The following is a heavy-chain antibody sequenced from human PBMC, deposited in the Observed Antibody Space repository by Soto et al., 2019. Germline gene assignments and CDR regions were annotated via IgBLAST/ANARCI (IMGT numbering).Heavy chain of an antibody. Sequence: QVQLQESGPGLVKPSETLSLTCTVSGGSISSYYWRWIRQPPGKGLEWIGYIYYSGSTNYNPSLKSRVTISVDTSKNQFSLKLSSVTAADTAVYYCARDSRILAFDIWGQGTMVTVSS. V-gene: IGHV4-59*01. J-gene: IGHJ3*02. CDR2: IYYSGST. D-gene: IGHD5-18*01. CDR1: GGSISSYY. CDR3: ARDSRILAFDI.